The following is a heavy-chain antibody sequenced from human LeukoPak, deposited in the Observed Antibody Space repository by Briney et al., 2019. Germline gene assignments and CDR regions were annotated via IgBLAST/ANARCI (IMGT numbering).Heavy chain of an antibody. CDR1: EFTFSSYG. V-gene: IGHV3-30*18. Sequence: GGSLRLSCAASEFTFSSYGIHWVRQAPGKGLEWVALISYDGSNKYYVDSVKGRFTISRDNSKNTVFLQMNSLRAEDTAVYYCAKGAAAQGSFDYWGQGTLVTVSS. J-gene: IGHJ4*02. CDR2: ISYDGSNK. CDR3: AKGAAAQGSFDY. D-gene: IGHD2-2*01.